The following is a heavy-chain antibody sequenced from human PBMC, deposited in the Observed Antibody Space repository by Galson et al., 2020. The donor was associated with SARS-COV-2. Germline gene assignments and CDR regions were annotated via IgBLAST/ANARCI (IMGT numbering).Heavy chain of an antibody. D-gene: IGHD6-13*01. CDR1: GGSISSGDYY. CDR3: ARVEKGVAAAGTVFDY. Sequence: SETLSLTCTVSGGSISSGDYYWSWIRQPPGKGLEWIGYIYYSGSTYYNPSLKSRVTISVDTSKNQFSLKLSSVTAADTAVYYCARVEKGVAAAGTVFDYWGQGTLVTVSS. J-gene: IGHJ4*02. V-gene: IGHV4-30-4*01. CDR2: IYYSGST.